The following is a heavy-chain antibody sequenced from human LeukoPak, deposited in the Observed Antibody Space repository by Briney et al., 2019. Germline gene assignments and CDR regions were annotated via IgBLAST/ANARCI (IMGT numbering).Heavy chain of an antibody. CDR3: ASSGYYYYFDY. V-gene: IGHV3-48*03. CDR1: GFTFSSYE. D-gene: IGHD3-22*01. Sequence: PGGSLRLSCAASGFTFSSYEMNWVRQAPGKGLEWVSYISSSGSTIYYADSVKGRLTISRDNAKNSLYLQMNSLRAEDTAVYYCASSGYYYYFDYWGQGTLVTVSS. CDR2: ISSSGSTI. J-gene: IGHJ4*02.